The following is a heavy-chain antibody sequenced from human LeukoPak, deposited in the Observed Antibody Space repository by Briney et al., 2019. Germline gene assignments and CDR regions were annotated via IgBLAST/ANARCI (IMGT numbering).Heavy chain of an antibody. CDR2: IDGGSTT. Sequence: GGSLRLSCAASGFTLSYYWMHWVRQAPGKGLVWVSRIDGGSTTNYAGSVKGRFTISRDNAKNTLYLEMSSLRPEDTAVYYCAAAKFYKTSLFDYWGQGTLVTVSS. V-gene: IGHV3-74*01. J-gene: IGHJ4*02. CDR1: GFTLSYYW. D-gene: IGHD2-2*01. CDR3: AAAKFYKTSLFDY.